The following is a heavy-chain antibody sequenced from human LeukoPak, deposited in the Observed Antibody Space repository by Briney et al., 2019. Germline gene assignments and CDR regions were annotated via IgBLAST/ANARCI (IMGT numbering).Heavy chain of an antibody. CDR1: GFTFSSYW. Sequence: GGSLRLSCAASGFTFSSYWMSWVRQAPGKGLEWVANIKQDGSEKYYVDSVKGRFTISRDNAKNSLYLQMNSLRAEDTAVYYCARGGDYGGSPYFDYWGQGTLVTVSS. CDR3: ARGGDYGGSPYFDY. J-gene: IGHJ4*02. V-gene: IGHV3-7*01. D-gene: IGHD4-23*01. CDR2: IKQDGSEK.